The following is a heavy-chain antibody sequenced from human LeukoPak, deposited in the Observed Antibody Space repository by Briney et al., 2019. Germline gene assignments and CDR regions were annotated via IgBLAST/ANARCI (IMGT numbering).Heavy chain of an antibody. J-gene: IGHJ6*02. CDR1: GFTFSSYG. D-gene: IGHD3-3*01. CDR2: IWYDGSNK. V-gene: IGHV3-33*01. Sequence: GGSLRLSCAASGFTFSSYGMHWVRQAPGKGLEWVAVIWYDGSNKYYADSVKGRFTISRDNSKNTLYLQMNSLRAEDTAVYYYAREDRGVPPYYDFWSGYYPRSHYGMDVWGQGTTVTVSS. CDR3: AREDRGVPPYYDFWSGYYPRSHYGMDV.